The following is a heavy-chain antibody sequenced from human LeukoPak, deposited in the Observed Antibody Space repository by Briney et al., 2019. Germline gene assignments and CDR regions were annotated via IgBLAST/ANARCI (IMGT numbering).Heavy chain of an antibody. Sequence: SETLSLTCTVSGGSISSYYWSWIRQPPGKGLEWIGYIYYSGNINYNPSLKSRVSISIHASRKQLSLNLTSVTTADTAVYYCARAGQLAFDYWGQGTLVTVSS. CDR2: IYYSGNI. V-gene: IGHV4-59*01. CDR1: GGSISSYY. CDR3: ARAGQLAFDY. J-gene: IGHJ4*02. D-gene: IGHD6-13*01.